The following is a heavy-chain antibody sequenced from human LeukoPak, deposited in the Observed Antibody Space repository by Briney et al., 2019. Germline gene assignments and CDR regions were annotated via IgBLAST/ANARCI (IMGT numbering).Heavy chain of an antibody. CDR3: AREKGYGDIDY. CDR2: ISGSGYSR. Sequence: GGSLRLSCAASGFTFSSSEMNWVRQAPGKGLEWLSYISGSGYSRYYADSVKGRFTVSRDNAKNSVYLQMHSLRVEDTAVYYCAREKGYGDIDYWGQGTLVTVSS. D-gene: IGHD4-17*01. CDR1: GFTFSSSE. J-gene: IGHJ4*02. V-gene: IGHV3-48*03.